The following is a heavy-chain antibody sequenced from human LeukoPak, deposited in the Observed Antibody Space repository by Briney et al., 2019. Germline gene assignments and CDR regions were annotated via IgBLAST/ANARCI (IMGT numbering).Heavy chain of an antibody. CDR1: GGSISSYY. Sequence: SETLSLTCTISGGSISSYYWSWIRQPPGKGLEHIGYIDYSGSTNYNPSLKSRVTISVDTSKNQFSLKLSSVTAADTAVYYCARSRFRMDLWGRGTLVTVSS. D-gene: IGHD2-15*01. V-gene: IGHV4-59*01. CDR2: IDYSGST. J-gene: IGHJ2*01. CDR3: ARSRFRMDL.